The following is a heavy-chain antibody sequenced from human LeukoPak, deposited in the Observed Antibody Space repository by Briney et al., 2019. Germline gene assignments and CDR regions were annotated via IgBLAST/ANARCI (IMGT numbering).Heavy chain of an antibody. Sequence: PSETLSLTCTVSGGSISSSSYYWGWIRQPPGMGLEWIGSIYYSGSTYYNPSLKSRVTISVDTSKNQFSLRLSSVTAADTAVYYCARERSYSSSWYIEYYFDYWGQGTLVTVSS. CDR3: ARERSYSSSWYIEYYFDY. CDR1: GGSISSSSYY. CDR2: IYYSGST. J-gene: IGHJ4*02. V-gene: IGHV4-39*07. D-gene: IGHD6-13*01.